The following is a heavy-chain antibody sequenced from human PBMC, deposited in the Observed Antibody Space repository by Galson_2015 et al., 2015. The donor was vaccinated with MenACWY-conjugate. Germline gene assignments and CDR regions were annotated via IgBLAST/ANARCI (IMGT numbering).Heavy chain of an antibody. V-gene: IGHV1-69*06. CDR2: IIPIFGTA. D-gene: IGHD5-12*01. Sequence: SVKVSCKASGGTFSSYAISWVRQAPGQGLEWMGGIIPIFGTANYAQKFQGRVTITADKSTSTAYMELSSLRSEDTAVYYCARSGYSGYDEYYYYYYYMDVWGKGTTVTVSS. J-gene: IGHJ6*03. CDR3: ARSGYSGYDEYYYYYYYMDV. CDR1: GGTFSSYA.